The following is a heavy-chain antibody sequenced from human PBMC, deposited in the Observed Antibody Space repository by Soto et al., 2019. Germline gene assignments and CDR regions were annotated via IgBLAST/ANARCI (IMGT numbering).Heavy chain of an antibody. V-gene: IGHV4-59*01. CDR3: SRYSGSGSPNAWYFDY. J-gene: IGHJ4*02. CDR1: GASISRSD. CDR2: IYYSGTT. D-gene: IGHD3-10*01. Sequence: SETLSLTCTVSGASISRSDWSWIRQTPGKGLEFIGYIYYSGTTNYNPSLKGRVTISVDTSKSQFSLKLSSVAAADTAVYYCSRYSGSGSPNAWYFDYWGQGTLVTVSS.